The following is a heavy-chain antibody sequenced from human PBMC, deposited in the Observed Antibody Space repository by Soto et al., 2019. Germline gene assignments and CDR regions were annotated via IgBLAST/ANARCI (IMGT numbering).Heavy chain of an antibody. CDR1: GGSISSGDYY. Sequence: QVQLQESGPRLVKPSQTLSLTCTVSGGSISSGDYYWSWIRQPPVKGLEWIGYIYYSGSTYYNPSLKNRVTTSVDTSKSQFALKLSSVTAADTAVYYCARAHQIAGGLDYWGQGTLVTVSS. CDR2: IYYSGST. V-gene: IGHV4-30-4*01. J-gene: IGHJ4*02. CDR3: ARAHQIAGGLDY. D-gene: IGHD2-21*01.